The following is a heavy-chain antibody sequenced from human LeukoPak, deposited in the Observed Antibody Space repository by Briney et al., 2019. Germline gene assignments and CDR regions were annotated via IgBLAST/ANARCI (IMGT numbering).Heavy chain of an antibody. V-gene: IGHV3-7*01. CDR3: ATDRGWRTSGYYLYYFEY. J-gene: IGHJ4*02. CDR1: GFIFTNYF. Sequence: PGGSLRLSCAASGFIFTNYFMCWVRQAPGKGLEWVASIKHDGSEKYYVDSVRGRFTISRDNTKNSLYLQMSSLRAEDTAVYYCATDRGWRTSGYYLYYFEYWGQGTLVTFSS. D-gene: IGHD3-3*01. CDR2: IKHDGSEK.